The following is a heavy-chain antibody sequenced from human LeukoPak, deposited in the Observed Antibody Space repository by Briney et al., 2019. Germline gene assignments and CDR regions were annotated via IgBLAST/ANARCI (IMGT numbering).Heavy chain of an antibody. CDR3: ARDYVYAFDY. J-gene: IGHJ4*02. V-gene: IGHV3-74*01. CDR2: VDGDGSST. Sequence: PGGSLRLSCAASGFTFISYWMHWVRQSPGRGLVWVSRVDGDGSSTSYTDSVKDRFTISRDNAKNTVYLQMSSLRAEDSAVYFCARDYVYAFDYWGQGTLVTVSS. CDR1: GFTFISYW. D-gene: IGHD2/OR15-2a*01.